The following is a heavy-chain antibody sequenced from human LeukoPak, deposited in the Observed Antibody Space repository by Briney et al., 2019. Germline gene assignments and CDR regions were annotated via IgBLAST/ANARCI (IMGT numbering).Heavy chain of an antibody. CDR2: IRSKAYGGTA. CDR3: TREIQYFAWFQADN. CDR1: GFTFGDHS. Sequence: PGGSLRLSCTASGFTFGDHSLSWFRQAPGKGLEWVGFIRSKAYGGTAEYAASVKGRFTISRDDSKSVGYLQMASLKPEDTAVYNCTREIQYFAWFQADNWGEGALVSASS. V-gene: IGHV3-49*03. J-gene: IGHJ4*02. D-gene: IGHD3-9*01.